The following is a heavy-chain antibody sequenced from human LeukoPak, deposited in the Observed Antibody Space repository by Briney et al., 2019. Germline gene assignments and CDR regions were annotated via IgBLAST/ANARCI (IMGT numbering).Heavy chain of an antibody. CDR1: GYTFTGYY. Sequence: VASVKVSCKASGYTFTGYYMHWVRQAPGQGFEWMGRIIPILGIANYAQKFQGRVTITADKSTSTAYMELSSLRSEDTAVYYCASPSPTAARIAAAAEYGMDVWGQGTTVTVSS. J-gene: IGHJ6*02. CDR2: IIPILGIA. D-gene: IGHD6-13*01. CDR3: ASPSPTAARIAAAAEYGMDV. V-gene: IGHV1-69*02.